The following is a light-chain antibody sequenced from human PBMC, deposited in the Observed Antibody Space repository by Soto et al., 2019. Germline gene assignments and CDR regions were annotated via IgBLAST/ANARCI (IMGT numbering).Light chain of an antibody. J-gene: IGKJ1*01. CDR3: QQYNSYSWT. CDR2: DAS. V-gene: IGKV1-5*01. CDR1: QSISSY. Sequence: DIQMTQSPSSLSASVVDGVTITGRASQSISSYVSWYQQKPGKAPRLLIYDASSLESGVPSRFSGNRSGTEFTLTISSLQPDDFATYYCQQYNSYSWTFGQGTKVDI.